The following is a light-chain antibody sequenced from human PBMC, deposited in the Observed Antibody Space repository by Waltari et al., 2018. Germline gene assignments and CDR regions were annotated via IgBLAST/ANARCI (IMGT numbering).Light chain of an antibody. CDR1: DNIGNW. Sequence: DIRMTQSPSTLSASVGDRVTITCRASDNIGNWLAWYQQRAGKAPNLLISRATVLESGVPSRFSGSGSGTDFTLSITSLQPGDFASFYCQQYKDYPYTFGQGTKLEI. CDR2: RAT. V-gene: IGKV1-5*03. J-gene: IGKJ2*01. CDR3: QQYKDYPYT.